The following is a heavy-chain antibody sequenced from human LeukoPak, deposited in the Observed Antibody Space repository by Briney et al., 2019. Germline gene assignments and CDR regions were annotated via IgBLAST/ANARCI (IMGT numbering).Heavy chain of an antibody. V-gene: IGHV3-7*01. CDR3: ARDATLYCNDGSCHWGFDL. CDR2: IKEDGSKT. D-gene: IGHD2-15*01. J-gene: IGHJ3*01. CDR1: GFRFNTYW. Sequence: GGSLRLSCAASGFRFNTYWLSWVRQAPGKGLEWVADIKEDGSKTYYVDSLKGRFTISRDNAKNSLYLQMNSLRAEDTAVYYCARDATLYCNDGSCHWGFDLWGQGTVVTVSS.